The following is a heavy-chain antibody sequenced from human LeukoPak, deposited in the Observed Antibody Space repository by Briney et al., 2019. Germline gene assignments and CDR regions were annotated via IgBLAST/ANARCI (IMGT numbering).Heavy chain of an antibody. CDR1: GGSISGNY. CDR3: ARLVVTSDLDWFDP. V-gene: IGHV4-59*08. J-gene: IGHJ5*02. CDR2: VHYSGRT. D-gene: IGHD3-22*01. Sequence: SETLSLTCTVSGGSISGNYWSWVRQPPGKGLEWIGYVHYSGRTNSSPSLKGRATISVDTSKNQFSLRLTSVTAADTAVYYCARLVVTSDLDWFDPWGQGTLVTVSS.